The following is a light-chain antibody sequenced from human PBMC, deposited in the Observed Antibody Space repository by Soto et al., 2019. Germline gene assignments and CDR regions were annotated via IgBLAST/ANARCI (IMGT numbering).Light chain of an antibody. CDR2: QAS. J-gene: IGKJ4*01. CDR1: QSVSRC. Sequence: DIQMPQAPAILSASVGDRITITCRAGQSVSRCLAWYQQKPGKAPKVLVYQASTLDHGVPSRFSGSGSETDFTLTISSLQPDDVAIYFCQQDKLYPPTFGGGTKVEVK. CDR3: QQDKLYPPT. V-gene: IGKV1-5*03.